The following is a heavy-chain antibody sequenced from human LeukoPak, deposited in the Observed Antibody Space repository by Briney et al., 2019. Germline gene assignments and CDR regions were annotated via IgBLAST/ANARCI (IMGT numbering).Heavy chain of an antibody. Sequence: GGSLRLSCVASGFTFSSYWMHWVRQDPRKGLVWVSRINGDGRNINYADSVRGRFTISRDNSKNTLYLQMNSLRVEDTAVYFCATRADSRAFEIWGQGTMVTVSS. D-gene: IGHD4-11*01. J-gene: IGHJ3*02. V-gene: IGHV3-74*01. CDR1: GFTFSSYW. CDR2: INGDGRNI. CDR3: ATRADSRAFEI.